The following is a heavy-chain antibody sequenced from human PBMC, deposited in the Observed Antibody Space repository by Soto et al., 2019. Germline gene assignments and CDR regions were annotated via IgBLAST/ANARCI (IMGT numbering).Heavy chain of an antibody. CDR2: IYHSGST. D-gene: IGHD3-3*01. Sequence: QVQLQESGPGLVKPSGTLSLTCAVSSGSISSSNWWSWVRQPPGKGLEWIGEIYHSGSTNYNPSLKSRVTLSVDKSKNQVSLKLSSATAAATAVYYCARAGGYDLNWFDPWGQGTLVTVSS. CDR3: ARAGGYDLNWFDP. J-gene: IGHJ5*02. CDR1: SGSISSSNW. V-gene: IGHV4-4*02.